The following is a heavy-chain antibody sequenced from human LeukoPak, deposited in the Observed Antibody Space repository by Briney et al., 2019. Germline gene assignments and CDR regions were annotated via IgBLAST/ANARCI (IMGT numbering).Heavy chain of an antibody. D-gene: IGHD3-3*01. CDR2: INSDGSST. V-gene: IGHV3-74*01. Sequence: GGSLRLSCAASGFTFSSYWMHWVRHAPGKGLVWVSRINSDGSSTSHADSVKGRFTISRDNAKNTLYLQMNSLRAEDTAVYYCARDLGYYDFWSGYYTGHYYYYGMDVWGQGTTVTVSS. CDR3: ARDLGYYDFWSGYYTGHYYYYGMDV. CDR1: GFTFSSYW. J-gene: IGHJ6*02.